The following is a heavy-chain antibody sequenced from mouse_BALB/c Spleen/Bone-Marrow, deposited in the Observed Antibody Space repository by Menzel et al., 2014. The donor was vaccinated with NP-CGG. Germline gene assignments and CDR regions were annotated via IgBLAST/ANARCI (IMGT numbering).Heavy chain of an antibody. Sequence: EVQLVESGGGLVQPGGSLRLSCATSGFTFTDYYMNWVRQPPGKALEWLGFIRNKANGYITEYSASVKSRFTISRDNSQNILYLQMNTLRVDDSATYYCARDKGRVFFDYWGQGTTLTVSS. J-gene: IGHJ2*01. CDR1: GFTFTDYY. V-gene: IGHV7-3*02. CDR3: ARDKGRVFFDY. CDR2: IRNKANGYIT.